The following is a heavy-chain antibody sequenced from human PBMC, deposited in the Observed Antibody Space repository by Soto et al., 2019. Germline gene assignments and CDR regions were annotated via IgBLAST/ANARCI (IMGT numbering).Heavy chain of an antibody. D-gene: IGHD2-21*02. J-gene: IGHJ6*02. CDR1: GFSLSTSGMC. Sequence: SGPTLVNPTQTLTLTCTFSGFSLSTSGMCVSWIRQPPGKALEWLALVYWDDDKRYNPSLRSRLTITKDASKKQVVLTMTNMDPVDTATYYCVQSRCGGDCLTFYSSHAYYGLDVWGQGTTVTVS. CDR2: VYWDDDK. V-gene: IGHV2-5*08. CDR3: VQSRCGGDCLTFYSSHAYYGLDV.